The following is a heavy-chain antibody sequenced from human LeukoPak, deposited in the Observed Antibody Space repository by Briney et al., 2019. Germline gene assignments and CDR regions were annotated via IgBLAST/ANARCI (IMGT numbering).Heavy chain of an antibody. CDR1: GFTFSNHA. Sequence: GGSLRLSCAASGFTFSNHAVSWVRQAQGKGLEWVSARGSDGTPYYTDSLKGRFTISGDNSKNTVYLQLSSLRLEDTAVYYCASRTWVGAGYYAFDIWGQGTMVTVSS. J-gene: IGHJ3*02. D-gene: IGHD1-26*01. CDR2: RGSDGTP. CDR3: ASRTWVGAGYYAFDI. V-gene: IGHV3-23*01.